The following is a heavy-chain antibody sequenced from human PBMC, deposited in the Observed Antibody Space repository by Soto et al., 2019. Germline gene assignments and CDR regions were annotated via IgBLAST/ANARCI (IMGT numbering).Heavy chain of an antibody. CDR3: ARQVGSSGYYYVGDYYGMDV. Sequence: PSETLSLTCTVSGGSISSSSYYWGWIRQPPGKGLEWIGSIYYSGSTYYNPSLKSRVTISVDTSKNQFSLKLSSVTAADTAVYYCARQVGSSGYYYVGDYYGMDVWGQGTTVTVSS. CDR2: IYYSGST. J-gene: IGHJ6*02. D-gene: IGHD3-22*01. CDR1: GGSISSSSYY. V-gene: IGHV4-39*01.